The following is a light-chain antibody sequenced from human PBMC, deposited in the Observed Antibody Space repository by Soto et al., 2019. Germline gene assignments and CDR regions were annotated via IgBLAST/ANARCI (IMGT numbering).Light chain of an antibody. V-gene: IGKV3-11*01. Sequence: DIMLNISPATLCLCTGERATLSCRASQSVSTYLAWYQQKPGQAPRLFIYDASNRATGIPARFSGSGSGTDFTLTISSLEPEDFAVYYCQQRSKLPLTFGQGTRLEIK. J-gene: IGKJ5*01. CDR3: QQRSKLPLT. CDR1: QSVSTY. CDR2: DAS.